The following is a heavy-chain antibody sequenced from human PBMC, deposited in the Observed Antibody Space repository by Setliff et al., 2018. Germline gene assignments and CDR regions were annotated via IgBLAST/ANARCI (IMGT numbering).Heavy chain of an antibody. J-gene: IGHJ3*02. CDR1: GYTSINYG. D-gene: IGHD6-19*01. Sequence: ASVKVSCKASGYTSINYGISWVRQAPGQGLEWMGWISGSTDNTNYAQKFRGRVTLTKDTSTNTKYMELSRLRSDDTAMYYCARDLIAVAATTAFDIWGQGTMVTVSS. CDR3: ARDLIAVAATTAFDI. CDR2: ISGSTDNT. V-gene: IGHV1-18*01.